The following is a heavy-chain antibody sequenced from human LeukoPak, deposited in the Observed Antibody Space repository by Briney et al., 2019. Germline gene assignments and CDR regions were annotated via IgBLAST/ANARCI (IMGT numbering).Heavy chain of an antibody. CDR2: IWYDGGNK. CDR1: GFTFSSYG. Sequence: GRSLRLSCAASGFTFSSYGMHWVRQAPGKGLEWVAVIWYDGGNKYYADSVKGRFTISRDNSKNTLYLQMSSLRAEDTAVYYCARAHYYDSSVNWFDYWGQGTLVTVSS. J-gene: IGHJ4*02. V-gene: IGHV3-33*01. D-gene: IGHD3-22*01. CDR3: ARAHYYDSSVNWFDY.